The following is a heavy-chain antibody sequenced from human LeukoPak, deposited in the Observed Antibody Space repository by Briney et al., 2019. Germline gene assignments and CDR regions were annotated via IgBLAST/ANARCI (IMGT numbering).Heavy chain of an antibody. J-gene: IGHJ5*02. CDR1: SGSISSYY. Sequence: SETLSLTCTVSSGSISSYYWSWIRQPAGKGLEWIGRIYTSGSTNYNPSLKSRVTMSVDTSKNQFSLKLSSVTAADTAVYYCARGHLAYCGGDCYSSWQGNWFDPWGQGTLVTVSS. CDR2: IYTSGST. D-gene: IGHD2-21*02. V-gene: IGHV4-4*07. CDR3: ARGHLAYCGGDCYSSWQGNWFDP.